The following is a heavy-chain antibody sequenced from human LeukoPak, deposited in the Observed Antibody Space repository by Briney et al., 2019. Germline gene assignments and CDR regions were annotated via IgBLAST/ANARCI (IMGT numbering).Heavy chain of an antibody. V-gene: IGHV4-38-2*02. J-gene: IGHJ4*02. CDR2: IYHSGRT. Sequence: SETLSLTCTVSGYSISSGYYWGWIRQPPGKGLEWIGSIYHSGRTFYNPSLKSRVTISVDTSKNQFSLKVSSVTAADTAVYYCARGQGDGYNPFEYWGQGTLVTVSS. CDR3: ARGQGDGYNPFEY. D-gene: IGHD5-24*01. CDR1: GYSISSGYY.